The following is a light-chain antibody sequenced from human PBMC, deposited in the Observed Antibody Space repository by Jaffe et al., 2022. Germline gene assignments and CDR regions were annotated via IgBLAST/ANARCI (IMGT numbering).Light chain of an antibody. CDR2: EVS. V-gene: IGLV2-14*01. CDR1: SSDVGGYRY. Sequence: QSALTQPASVSGSPGQSITISCTGSSSDVGGYRYVSWYQQHPGKVPKLMIYEVSNRPSGISNRFSGSKSGNTASLTISGLQAEDEADYYCSSFTSTRTHVFGSGTKVTVL. CDR3: SSFTSTRTHV. J-gene: IGLJ1*01.